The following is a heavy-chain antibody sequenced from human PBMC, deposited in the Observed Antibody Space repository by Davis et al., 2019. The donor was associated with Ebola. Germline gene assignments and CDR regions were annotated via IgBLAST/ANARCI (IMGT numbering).Heavy chain of an antibody. CDR3: VKGIGGWSDGMDY. CDR1: GFTFSSHA. V-gene: IGHV3-23*01. J-gene: IGHJ4*02. D-gene: IGHD2-15*01. CDR2: ISGSGGTT. Sequence: PGGSLRLSCAASGFTFSSHAMTWVRQAPGQGLAWVSSISGSGGTTSYADSVKGRFTTSRDNSKNTVYLQMNSLSAEDTAVYYCVKGIGGWSDGMDYWGQGTLVTVSS.